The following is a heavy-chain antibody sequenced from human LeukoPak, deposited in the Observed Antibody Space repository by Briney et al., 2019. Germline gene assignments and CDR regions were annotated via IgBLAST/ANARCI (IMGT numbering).Heavy chain of an antibody. Sequence: PGGALRLSCSASGFTFSNAWMSWVRQAPGEGLEWGGRIKKKTDGGTTDYAAPVKGRFIISRDDSKNTLYLQMSSLKTEDTAVYFCTTDRSVTGLDHWGQGTLVTVSS. D-gene: IGHD1-20*01. J-gene: IGHJ4*02. CDR2: IKKKTDGGTT. CDR1: GFTFSNAW. CDR3: TTDRSVTGLDH. V-gene: IGHV3-15*01.